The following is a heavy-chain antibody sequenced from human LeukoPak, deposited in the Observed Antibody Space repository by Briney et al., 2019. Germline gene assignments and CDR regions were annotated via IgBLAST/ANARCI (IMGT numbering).Heavy chain of an antibody. Sequence: SQTLSLTCAISGDSVSSNSAAWNWIRQSPSRGLEWLGRTYYRSKWYNDYAVSVKSRITINPDTSKNQFSLQLNSVTPEDTAVYYCASESQDYYDSSGYSFDYWGHGTLVTVSS. CDR1: GDSVSSNSAA. V-gene: IGHV6-1*01. CDR2: TYYRSKWYN. D-gene: IGHD3-22*01. J-gene: IGHJ4*01. CDR3: ASESQDYYDSSGYSFDY.